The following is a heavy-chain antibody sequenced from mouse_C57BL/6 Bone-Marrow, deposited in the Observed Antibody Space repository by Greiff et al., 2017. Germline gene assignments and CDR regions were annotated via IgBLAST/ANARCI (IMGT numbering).Heavy chain of an antibody. V-gene: IGHV14-4*01. CDR2: IDPEDGDT. Sequence: VQLQQSGAELVRPGASVKLSCTASGFNINDDYMHWVKQRPEQGLEWIGWIDPEDGDTEYASQFQGKATITADTSSNTAYLQLSSLTSEDTAVYYYTIHSNPYYWGQGTTLTVSS. D-gene: IGHD2-5*01. CDR3: TIHSNPYY. J-gene: IGHJ2*01. CDR1: GFNINDDY.